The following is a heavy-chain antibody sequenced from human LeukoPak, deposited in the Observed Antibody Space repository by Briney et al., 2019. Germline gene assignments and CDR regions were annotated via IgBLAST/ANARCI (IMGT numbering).Heavy chain of an antibody. CDR3: AGDTYGRDY. CDR1: GGSFSSYY. V-gene: IGHV4-59*12. Sequence: SETLSLTCTVSGGSFSSYYWNWIRQPPGKGLEWIGYIYYSGSTSYNPSLKSRVTISVDTSKNQFSLRLSSVTAAGTAVYYCAGDTYGRDYWGQGTLVTVSS. D-gene: IGHD3-10*01. CDR2: IYYSGST. J-gene: IGHJ4*02.